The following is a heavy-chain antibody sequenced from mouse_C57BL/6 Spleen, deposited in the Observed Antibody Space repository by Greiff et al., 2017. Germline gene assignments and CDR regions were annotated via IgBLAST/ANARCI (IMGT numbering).Heavy chain of an antibody. CDR3: ARNRHYGSSPYYAMDY. CDR2: IWSGGST. Sequence: QVQLQQSGPGLVQPSQSLSITCTVSGFSLTSYGVHWVRQSPGKGLEWLGVIWSGGSTDYNAAFISRLSISKDNSKSKVFFKMNSLQADDTAIYYCARNRHYGSSPYYAMDYWGQGTSVTVSS. D-gene: IGHD1-1*01. V-gene: IGHV2-2*01. J-gene: IGHJ4*01. CDR1: GFSLTSYG.